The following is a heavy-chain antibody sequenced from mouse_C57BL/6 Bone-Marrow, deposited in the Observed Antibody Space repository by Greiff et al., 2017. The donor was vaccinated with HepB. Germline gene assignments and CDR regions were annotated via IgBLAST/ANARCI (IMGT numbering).Heavy chain of an antibody. CDR3: ASPFYYDYDSWFAY. V-gene: IGHV5-17*01. CDR1: GFTFSDYG. J-gene: IGHJ3*01. CDR2: ISSGSSTI. Sequence: EVMLVESGGGLVKPGGSLKLSCAASGFTFSDYGMHWVRQAPEKGLEWVAYISSGSSTIYYADTVKGRFTISRDNAKNTLFLQMTSLRSEDTAMYYCASPFYYDYDSWFAYWGQGTLVTVSA. D-gene: IGHD2-4*01.